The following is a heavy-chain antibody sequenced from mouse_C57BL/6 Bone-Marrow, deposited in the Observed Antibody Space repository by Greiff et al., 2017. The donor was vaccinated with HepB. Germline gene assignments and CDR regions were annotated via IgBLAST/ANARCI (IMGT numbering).Heavy chain of an antibody. CDR3: ARQMGYFDV. CDR1: GFTFSDYY. J-gene: IGHJ1*03. V-gene: IGHV5-12*01. Sequence: EVKLVESGGGLVQPGGSLKLSCAASGFTFSDYYMYWVRQTPEKRLEWVAYISNGGGSTYYPDTVKGRFTISRDNAKNTLYLQMSRLKSEDTAMYYCARQMGYFDVWGTGTTVTVSS. CDR2: ISNGGGST.